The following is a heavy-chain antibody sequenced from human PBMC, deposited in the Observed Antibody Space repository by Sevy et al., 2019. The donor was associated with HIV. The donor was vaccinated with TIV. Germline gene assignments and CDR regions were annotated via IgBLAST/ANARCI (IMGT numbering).Heavy chain of an antibody. V-gene: IGHV3-23*01. CDR3: AKDRVSGTYYTGDFDY. CDR1: GFTFSTYA. CDR2: ISFSGGST. J-gene: IGHJ4*02. Sequence: GGSLRLSCAASGFTFSTYAMTWVHQAPGKGLEWVSVISFSGGSTYYADSVKGRFTISRDNSKNTLYLQMISLRAEDTAVYYCAKDRVSGTYYTGDFDYWGQGTLVTISS. D-gene: IGHD3-10*01.